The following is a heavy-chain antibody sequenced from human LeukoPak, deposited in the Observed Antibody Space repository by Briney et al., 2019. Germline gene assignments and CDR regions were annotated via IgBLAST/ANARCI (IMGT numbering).Heavy chain of an antibody. J-gene: IGHJ4*02. CDR2: IYHSGST. CDR1: GYSISSGYY. V-gene: IGHV4-38-2*01. Sequence: SETLSLTCAGSGYSISSGYYWGWIRQPPGKGLEWIGSIYHSGSTYYNPSLKSRVTISVDTSKNQFSLKLSSVTAADTAVYYCARSVGAGFDYWGQGTLVTVSS. CDR3: ARSVGAGFDY. D-gene: IGHD1-26*01.